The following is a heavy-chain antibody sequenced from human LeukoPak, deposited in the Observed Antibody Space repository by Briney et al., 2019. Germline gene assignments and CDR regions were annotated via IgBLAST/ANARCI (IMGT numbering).Heavy chain of an antibody. D-gene: IGHD5-12*01. Sequence: GGSLRLSCAASGFTFSSYSMNWVRQAPGKGLEWVSTISSSSSYIYYADSVKGRFTISRDNAENSLYLQMNSLRAEDTAVYYCARDRSLWSGYDNWGQGTLVTVSS. CDR3: ARDRSLWSGYDN. V-gene: IGHV3-21*01. J-gene: IGHJ4*02. CDR1: GFTFSSYS. CDR2: ISSSSSYI.